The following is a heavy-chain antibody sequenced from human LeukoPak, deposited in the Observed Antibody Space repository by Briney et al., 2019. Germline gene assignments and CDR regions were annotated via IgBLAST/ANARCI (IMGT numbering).Heavy chain of an antibody. CDR1: GGSISSYY. CDR3: ARHDKDYYDSSGRGPLTQH. CDR2: VYYGGST. D-gene: IGHD3-22*01. V-gene: IGHV4-39*01. J-gene: IGHJ1*01. Sequence: SETLSLTCTLAGGSISSYYWGWIRQPPGKGLELIGSVYYGGSTYYNPSLKSRVTISVDTSKNQFSLKLSSVTAADTAVYYCARHDKDYYDSSGRGPLTQHWGQGTLVTVSS.